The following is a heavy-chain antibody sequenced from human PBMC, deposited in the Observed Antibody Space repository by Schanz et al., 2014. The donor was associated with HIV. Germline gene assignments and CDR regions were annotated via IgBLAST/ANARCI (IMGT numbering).Heavy chain of an antibody. J-gene: IGHJ3*02. D-gene: IGHD2-8*01. CDR1: GYTFTSYG. CDR2: ISAYNGDT. Sequence: QVQLVQSGAEVKKPGASVKVSCKASGYTFTSYGISWVRQAPGQGLEWMGWISAYNGDTNYAQKIQGRVTMTTDASTSTAYMELSSLRSEDTAVYYCARGVVVAGVGRAFDTWGLGTLVTVSS. V-gene: IGHV1-18*01. CDR3: ARGVVVAGVGRAFDT.